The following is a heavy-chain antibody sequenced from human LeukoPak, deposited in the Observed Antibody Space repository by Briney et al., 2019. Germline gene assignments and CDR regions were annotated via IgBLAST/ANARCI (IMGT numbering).Heavy chain of an antibody. J-gene: IGHJ6*02. CDR3: AKRLMVRGVIITGMDV. D-gene: IGHD3-10*01. V-gene: IGHV3-23*01. CDR1: GFTFSSYA. CDR2: ISGSGGST. Sequence: GGSLRLSCAASGFTFSSYAMSWVRQAPGKGLEWVSAISGSGGSTYYADSVKDRFTISRDNSKNTLYLQMNSLRAEDTAVYYCAKRLMVRGVIITGMDVWGQGTTVTVSS.